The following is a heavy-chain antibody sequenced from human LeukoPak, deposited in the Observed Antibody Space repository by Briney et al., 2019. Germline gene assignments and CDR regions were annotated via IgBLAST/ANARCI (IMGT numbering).Heavy chain of an antibody. V-gene: IGHV4-61*02. D-gene: IGHD6-19*01. CDR1: GGSISSGSYY. CDR3: ARDREAVAGNYYYYYMDV. J-gene: IGHJ6*03. CDR2: IYTSGST. Sequence: SEALSLTCTVSGGSISSGSYYWGWIRQPAGKGLEWVGRIYTSGSTNYNPSLKSRVTISVDTSKNQFSLKLSSVTAADTAVYYCARDREAVAGNYYYYYMDVWGKGTTVTISS.